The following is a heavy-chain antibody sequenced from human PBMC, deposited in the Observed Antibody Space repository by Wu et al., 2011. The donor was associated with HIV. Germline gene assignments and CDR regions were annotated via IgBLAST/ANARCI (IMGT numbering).Heavy chain of an antibody. V-gene: IGHV1-8*02. J-gene: IGHJ5*02. D-gene: IGHD3-9*01. CDR2: MNPNSGNT. Sequence: VQLVQSGAEVKKPGSSVKVSCKTSGGTFNTFALNWVRQATGQGLEWMGWMNPNSGNTGYAQKFQGRVTMTRNTSISTAYMELSSLRSEDTAVYYCARGALRGWYYDILTALGPWGQGTLVTVSS. CDR3: ARGALRGWYYDILTALGP. CDR1: GGTFNTFA.